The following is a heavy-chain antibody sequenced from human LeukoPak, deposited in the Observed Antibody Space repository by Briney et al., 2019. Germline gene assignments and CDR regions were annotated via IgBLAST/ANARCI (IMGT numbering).Heavy chain of an antibody. J-gene: IGHJ4*02. CDR1: GFTFSSYG. Sequence: GGSLRLSCAASGFTFSSYGMHWVRQAPAKALEWLAFIRYDGSDKYYADSVKGRFTISRDSSKNTLYLQMNSLRAEDTAVYYCARNWEGGNYFDYWGQGTLVTVSS. CDR2: IRYDGSDK. D-gene: IGHD1-26*01. CDR3: ARNWEGGNYFDY. V-gene: IGHV3-30*02.